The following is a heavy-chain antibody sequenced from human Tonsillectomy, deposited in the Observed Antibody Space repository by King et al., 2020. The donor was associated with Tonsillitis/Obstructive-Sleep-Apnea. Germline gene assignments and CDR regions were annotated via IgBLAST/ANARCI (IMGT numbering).Heavy chain of an antibody. J-gene: IGHJ6*03. CDR3: AGDTEHYHLPIYPMDV. D-gene: IGHD2-2*01. CDR2: IYSGGST. CDR1: EFTVRSSY. Sequence: VQLVESGGGLVQPGGSLRLSCVASEFTVRSSYINWVRQAPGKGLEWVSIIYSGGSTYCADSVKGRFTISRDNSKNTLYLQMNSLRAEDTAVYFCAGDTEHYHLPIYPMDVWGRGTTVTVSS. V-gene: IGHV3-66*01.